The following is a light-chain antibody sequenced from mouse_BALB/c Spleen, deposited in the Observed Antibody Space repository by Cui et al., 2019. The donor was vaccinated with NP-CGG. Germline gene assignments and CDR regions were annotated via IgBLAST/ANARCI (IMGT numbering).Light chain of an antibody. CDR1: TGAVTTSNN. CDR2: GTN. J-gene: IGLJ1*01. CDR3: TLWYSNHWV. Sequence: QAVVTQESALTTSSGETVTLTCRSSTGAVTTSNNANWVQEKPDHLFTGLIGGTNNRAPGVPARFSGSLIGDKAALTITGAQTEDEAIYFCTLWYSNHWVFGGGTKLTVL. V-gene: IGLV1*01.